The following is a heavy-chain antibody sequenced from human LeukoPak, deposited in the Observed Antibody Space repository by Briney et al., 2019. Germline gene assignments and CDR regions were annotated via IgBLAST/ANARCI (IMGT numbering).Heavy chain of an antibody. D-gene: IGHD3-22*01. CDR2: ISSSSSTI. J-gene: IGHJ3*02. CDR3: ARAVPYYYDPSDAFDI. V-gene: IGHV3-48*04. Sequence: PGGSLRLSCAASGFTFSRYSMNWVRQAPGKGLEWVSYISSSSSTINYGDSVKGRFTISRDNAKNSLYLQMNSLRAEDTAVYYCARAVPYYYDPSDAFDIWGQGTMVTVSS. CDR1: GFTFSRYS.